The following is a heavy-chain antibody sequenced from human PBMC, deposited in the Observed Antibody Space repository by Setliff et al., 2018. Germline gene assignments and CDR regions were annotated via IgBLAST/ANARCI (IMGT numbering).Heavy chain of an antibody. CDR2: INPDATTT. CDR1: GFTFSSHW. CDR3: ARDPRDGSSSPMADN. D-gene: IGHD3-10*01. Sequence: PGGSLRLSCAASGFTFSSHWMHWVRQVPGKGLAWVSQINPDATTTYYADSVKGRFTISRDNAKTTLYLQMNSLRVEDTAVYFCARDPRDGSSSPMADNWGKGIMVTVSS. V-gene: IGHV3-74*01. J-gene: IGHJ6*04.